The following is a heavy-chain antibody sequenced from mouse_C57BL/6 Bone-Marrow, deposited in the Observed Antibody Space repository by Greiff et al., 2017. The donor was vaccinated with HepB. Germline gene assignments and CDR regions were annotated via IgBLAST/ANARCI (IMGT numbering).Heavy chain of an antibody. CDR2: ISDGGSYT. Sequence: DVMLVESGGGLVKPGGSLKLSCAASGFTFSSYAMSWVRQTPEKRLEWVATISDGGSYTYYPDNVKGRFTIARDNAKNNLYLQMSRLKSEDTAMYYCARCYYYGTMGAWFAYWGQGTLVTVSA. V-gene: IGHV5-4*03. J-gene: IGHJ3*01. CDR3: ARCYYYGTMGAWFAY. CDR1: GFTFSSYA. D-gene: IGHD1-1*01.